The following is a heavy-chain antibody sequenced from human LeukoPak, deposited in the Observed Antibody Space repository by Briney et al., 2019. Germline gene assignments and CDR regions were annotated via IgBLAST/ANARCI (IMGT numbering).Heavy chain of an antibody. Sequence: KPSETLSLTCTVSGGSISSSSYYWGWIRQPPGKGLEWIGSIYYSGSTYYNPSLKSRVTISVDTSKNQFSLKLSSVTAADTAVYYCARDAYDYVWGSYRLAKNWFDPWGQGTLVTVSS. J-gene: IGHJ5*02. CDR1: GGSISSSSYY. CDR3: ARDAYDYVWGSYRLAKNWFDP. D-gene: IGHD3-16*02. V-gene: IGHV4-39*07. CDR2: IYYSGST.